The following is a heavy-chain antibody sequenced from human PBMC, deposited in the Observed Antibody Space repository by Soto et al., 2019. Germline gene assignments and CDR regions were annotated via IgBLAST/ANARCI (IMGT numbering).Heavy chain of an antibody. J-gene: IGHJ4*02. CDR1: GGSLTSGTYS. CDR3: ARGREFDS. CDR2: IFPSGTT. V-gene: IGHV4-30-2*01. Sequence: PSETLSLTCAVSGGSLTSGTYSWNWIRQPPGKGLEWIGYIFPSGTTYHNPSLKSRVSISIDVSKNQFSLNLRSLTAADTAVYYCARGREFDSWGQGTLVTVSS.